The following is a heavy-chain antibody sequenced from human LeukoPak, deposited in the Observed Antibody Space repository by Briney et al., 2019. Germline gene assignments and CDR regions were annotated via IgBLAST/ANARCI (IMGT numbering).Heavy chain of an antibody. CDR3: ARGVVVDY. D-gene: IGHD3-16*02. CDR2: IYYSGST. CDR1: GGSISIYY. Sequence: SETLSLTCTVSGGSISIYYWSWIRQPPGKGLEWIGSIYYSGSTNYNPSLKSRVTISVDTSKNQFSLKLSSVTAADTAVYYCARGVVVDYWGQGTLVTVSS. J-gene: IGHJ4*02. V-gene: IGHV4-59*01.